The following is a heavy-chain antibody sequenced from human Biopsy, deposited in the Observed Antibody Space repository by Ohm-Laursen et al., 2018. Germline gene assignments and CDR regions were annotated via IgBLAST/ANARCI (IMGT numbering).Heavy chain of an antibody. CDR2: ISWSSAHI. CDR3: TCRYGDSPL. D-gene: IGHD4-17*01. CDR1: GFTFDDYA. Sequence: SLRLSCSAAGFTFDDYATHWVRQVPGKGLEWVSGISWSSAHIDYADSVKGRFTISRDNSKNTLSLQMNSLRAEDTAIYYCTCRYGDSPLWGQGTMVTVSS. J-gene: IGHJ3*01. V-gene: IGHV3-9*01.